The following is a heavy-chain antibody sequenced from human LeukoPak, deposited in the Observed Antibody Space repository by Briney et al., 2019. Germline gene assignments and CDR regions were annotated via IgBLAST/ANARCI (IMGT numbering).Heavy chain of an antibody. D-gene: IGHD4-17*01. CDR2: IYPGDSDT. V-gene: IGHV5-51*01. J-gene: IGHJ4*02. CDR3: ARLDGDLSY. Sequence: GGSLKISCKGSGYSFTNYWIGWVRQLPGKGLEWMGVIYPGDSDTTYSPSFQGQVTISADKSISTAYLQWSSLKASDTAMYYCARLDGDLSYWGQGTLVTVSS. CDR1: GYSFTNYW.